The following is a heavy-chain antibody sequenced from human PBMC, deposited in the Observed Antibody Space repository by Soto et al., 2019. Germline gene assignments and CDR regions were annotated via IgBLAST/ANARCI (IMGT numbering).Heavy chain of an antibody. V-gene: IGHV5-51*01. J-gene: IGHJ6*02. D-gene: IGHD3-3*01. Sequence: GESVKISCKGSGYSFTSYWIGWVRQMPGKGLEWMGIIYPGDSDTRYSPSFQGQVTISADKSISTAYLQWSSLKASDTAMYYCARHKGDTIFVVVIPQGHYYYYGMDVWGQGVTVTVSS. CDR3: ARHKGDTIFVVVIPQGHYYYYGMDV. CDR1: GYSFTSYW. CDR2: IYPGDSDT.